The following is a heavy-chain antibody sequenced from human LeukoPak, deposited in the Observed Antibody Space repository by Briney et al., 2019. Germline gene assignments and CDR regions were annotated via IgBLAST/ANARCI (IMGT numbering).Heavy chain of an antibody. CDR3: ARARFPAFDI. Sequence: GGSLRLSCAASGFTFSSYAMSWVRQAPGKGLEWVSAISGSGGSTYYADSVKGRFTISRDNAKNTLYLQMNSLRAGDTALYYCARARFPAFDIWGQGTMVTVSS. CDR2: ISGSGGST. V-gene: IGHV3-23*01. J-gene: IGHJ3*02. CDR1: GFTFSSYA.